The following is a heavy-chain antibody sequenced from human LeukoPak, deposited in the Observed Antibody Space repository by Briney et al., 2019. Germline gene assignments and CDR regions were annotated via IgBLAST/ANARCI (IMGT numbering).Heavy chain of an antibody. D-gene: IGHD3-10*01. V-gene: IGHV3-7*01. J-gene: IGHJ6*02. CDR2: IKEEGYEK. CDR3: ARAGLLWFGESWMDV. Sequence: GGSLRLSCVASGFAVGSNYMSWVRQAPGKGLEWVANIKEEGYEKHYVDSVKGRFTISRDNAKNSLYLQMNSLRAEDTALYYCARAGLLWFGESWMDVWGQGTTVTVSS. CDR1: GFAVGSNY.